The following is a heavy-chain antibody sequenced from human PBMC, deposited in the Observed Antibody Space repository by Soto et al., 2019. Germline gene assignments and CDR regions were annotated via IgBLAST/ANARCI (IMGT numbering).Heavy chain of an antibody. J-gene: IGHJ4*02. V-gene: IGHV3-23*01. CDR1: GFTFSSYA. Sequence: GGSLRLSCAASGFTFSSYAMSWVRQAPGKGLEWVSAISGSGGSTYYADSVKGRFTISRDNSKNTLYLQMNSLRAEDTAVYYCAKDLLRYFDWLSKDGSNYFDYWGQGTLVTVSS. D-gene: IGHD3-9*01. CDR2: ISGSGGST. CDR3: AKDLLRYFDWLSKDGSNYFDY.